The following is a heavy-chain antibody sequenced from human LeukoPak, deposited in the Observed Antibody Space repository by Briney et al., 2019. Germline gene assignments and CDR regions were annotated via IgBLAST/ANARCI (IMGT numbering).Heavy chain of an antibody. D-gene: IGHD2/OR15-2a*01. V-gene: IGHV3-7*05. CDR2: INQDGGEK. CDR3: TTFYTRLTDY. J-gene: IGHJ4*02. Sequence: GGSLRLSCAASGLTFNTYWISWVRQALEKGLEWLATINQDGGEKYYVDSVKGRFTISRDNAKNSLSLQMDSLRAEDTAVYYCTTFYTRLTDYWGQGTLVTVSS. CDR1: GLTFNTYW.